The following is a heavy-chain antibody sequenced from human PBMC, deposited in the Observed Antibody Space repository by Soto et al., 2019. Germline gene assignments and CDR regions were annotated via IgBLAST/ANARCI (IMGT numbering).Heavy chain of an antibody. CDR3: ARAGNSPHYYGSGSYSRYFDY. Sequence: SETLSLTCAVSGGSISGNDWWNWVRQPPGKGLEWIGEISPTGNTIYNPSLKSRLTISVDTSKNQFSLKMTSVTAADTAVYYCARAGNSPHYYGSGSYSRYFDYWGQGTLVTVSS. CDR2: ISPTGNT. J-gene: IGHJ4*02. D-gene: IGHD3-10*01. V-gene: IGHV4-4*02. CDR1: GGSISGNDW.